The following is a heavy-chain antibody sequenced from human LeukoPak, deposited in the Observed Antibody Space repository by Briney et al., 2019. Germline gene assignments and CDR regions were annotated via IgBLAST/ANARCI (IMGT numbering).Heavy chain of an antibody. CDR2: MNPNSGNT. CDR1: GYTFTSYD. V-gene: IGHV1-8*01. Sequence: ASVKVSCKASGYTFTSYDINWVRQATGQGLEWMGWMNPNSGNTGYAQKFQGRVTMTRNTSISTAYMELSSLRSEDTAVYYCARLYYGILTGYGMDVWGQGTTVTVSS. J-gene: IGHJ6*02. CDR3: ARLYYGILTGYGMDV. D-gene: IGHD3-9*01.